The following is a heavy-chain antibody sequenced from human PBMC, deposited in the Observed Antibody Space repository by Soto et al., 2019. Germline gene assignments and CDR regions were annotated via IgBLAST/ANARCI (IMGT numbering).Heavy chain of an antibody. J-gene: IGHJ4*02. CDR3: TTDLQYRRYTWNFY. V-gene: IGHV3-15*07. Sequence: EVQLAVSGGGFVKPGGSLRLSCAVSGFSFSDAWLNWVRQAPGKGLEWVGRIKTKSDSAATDYAAPVKGRFIISRDDSKNTLFLQLNNLQAEDTAVYYCTTDLQYRRYTWNFYWGQGTLVTVSS. CDR1: GFSFSDAW. CDR2: IKTKSDSAAT. D-gene: IGHD1-7*01.